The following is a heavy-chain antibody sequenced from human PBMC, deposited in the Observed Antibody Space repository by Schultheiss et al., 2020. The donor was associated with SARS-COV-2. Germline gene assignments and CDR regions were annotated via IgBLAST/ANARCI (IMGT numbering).Heavy chain of an antibody. J-gene: IGHJ6*03. V-gene: IGHV3-21*01. CDR1: GFTFSSYS. Sequence: GESLKISCAASGFTFSSYSMNWVRQAPGKGLEWVSSISSSSSYIYYADSVKGRFTISRDNAKTSLYLQMSSLRAEDTAVYYCARDGTQLWSYYYYYYMDVWGKGTTVTVSS. CDR2: ISSSSSYI. CDR3: ARDGTQLWSYYYYYYMDV. D-gene: IGHD5-18*01.